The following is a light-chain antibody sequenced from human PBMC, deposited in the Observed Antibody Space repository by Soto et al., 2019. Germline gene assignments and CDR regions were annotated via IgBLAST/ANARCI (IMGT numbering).Light chain of an antibody. CDR2: KAS. CDR3: QQYNPYSPWT. CDR1: QSVNDW. V-gene: IGKV1-5*03. Sequence: DVQMTQSPSTLSASVGNRVTITCRASQSVNDWLAWYQQRPGKAPRFLIYKASSLQSGVPSRFSGSGSGTEFTLTISSLQPDDFATYYCQQYNPYSPWTFGQGTKVDIK. J-gene: IGKJ1*01.